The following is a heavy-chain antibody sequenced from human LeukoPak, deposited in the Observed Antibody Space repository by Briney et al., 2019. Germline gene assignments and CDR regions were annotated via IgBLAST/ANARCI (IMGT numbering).Heavy chain of an antibody. CDR3: AKGSTYHYDRSGYPTDC. CDR2: INWNSGGT. D-gene: IGHD3-22*01. CDR1: GFTFGDYA. Sequence: GGSLRLSCAGSGFTFGDYAMHWVRQAPGKGLEWVSGINWNSGGTGYADSVKGRFTISRDNAKSSLYLQMNSLRAEDTALYYCAKGSTYHYDRSGYPTDCWGQGTLVTVSS. J-gene: IGHJ4*02. V-gene: IGHV3-9*01.